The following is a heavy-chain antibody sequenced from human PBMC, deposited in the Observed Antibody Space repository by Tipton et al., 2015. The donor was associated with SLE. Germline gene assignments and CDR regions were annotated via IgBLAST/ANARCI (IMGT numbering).Heavy chain of an antibody. CDR3: ARVWSGYSSSYFDL. CDR1: GGSIPTYY. D-gene: IGHD3-3*01. J-gene: IGHJ2*01. CDR2: FYYSGST. Sequence: TLSLTCAVSGGSIPTYYWSWIQQSPGKGLEWIGYFYYSGSTKYNPSLKSRVTMSVDTSKNHFSVKLSSVTAADTAIYYCARVWSGYSSSYFDLWGRGTLVTVSS. V-gene: IGHV4-59*01.